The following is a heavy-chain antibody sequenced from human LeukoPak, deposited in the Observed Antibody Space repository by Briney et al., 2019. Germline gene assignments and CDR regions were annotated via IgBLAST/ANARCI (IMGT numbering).Heavy chain of an antibody. CDR1: GFTFTSSA. Sequence: SVKVSCKASGFTFTSSAMRWVRQARGQGLEWIGWIVVGSGNTNYAQKFQERVTITRDMSTSTAYMELSSLRSEDTAVYYCAAEGSGSYYKGYYYMDVWGKGTTITVSS. CDR2: IVVGSGNT. V-gene: IGHV1-58*02. CDR3: AAEGSGSYYKGYYYMDV. D-gene: IGHD3-10*01. J-gene: IGHJ6*03.